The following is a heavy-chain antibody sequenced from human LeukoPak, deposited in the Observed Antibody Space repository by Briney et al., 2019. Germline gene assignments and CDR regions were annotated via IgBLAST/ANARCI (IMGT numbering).Heavy chain of an antibody. V-gene: IGHV3-33*01. CDR3: ARSRYCSSTSCYGFLDY. Sequence: GGSLRLSCAASGFTFSTYGMHWVRQAPGKGLQWVAVIWYDGSNKQYADSVKGRFTISRDNSKNTLYLRMNSLRAEDTAVYYCARSRYCSSTSCYGFLDYWGQGTLVTVSS. CDR1: GFTFSTYG. J-gene: IGHJ4*02. D-gene: IGHD2-2*01. CDR2: IWYDGSNK.